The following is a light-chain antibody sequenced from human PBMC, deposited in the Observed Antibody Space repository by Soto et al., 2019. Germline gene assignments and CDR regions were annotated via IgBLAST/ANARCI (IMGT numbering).Light chain of an antibody. V-gene: IGKV3-20*01. J-gene: IGKJ1*01. CDR1: LSVNTY. Sequence: EIVLTQSPGTLSLSPGERATLSCRASLSVNTYLAWYQQKPGQAPRLLIYSASLKPAGIPDRFSGSGSETDFTLTISRLEPEDFAVYYCQQYGSSSTWTFGQGTKVDIK. CDR3: QQYGSSSTWT. CDR2: SAS.